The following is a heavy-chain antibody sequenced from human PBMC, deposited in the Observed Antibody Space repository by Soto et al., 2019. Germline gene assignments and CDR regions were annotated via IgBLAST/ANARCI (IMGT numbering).Heavy chain of an antibody. V-gene: IGHV1-2*02. CDR1: GYTFTGYY. Sequence: ASVKVSCKASGYTFTGYYMHWVRQAPGQGLGWMGWINPNSGGTNYAQKFQGRVTMTRDTSISTAYMELSRLRSDDTAVYYCARVNRYCSSTSCYYYYGMDVWGQGTTVTVSS. CDR2: INPNSGGT. CDR3: ARVNRYCSSTSCYYYYGMDV. J-gene: IGHJ6*02. D-gene: IGHD2-2*01.